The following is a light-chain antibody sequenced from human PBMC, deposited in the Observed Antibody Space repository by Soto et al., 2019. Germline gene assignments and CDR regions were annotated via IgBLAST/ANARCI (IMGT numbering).Light chain of an antibody. CDR3: QQRSSWPIYT. J-gene: IGKJ2*01. Sequence: EIVLTQSPATLSLSPGERATLSCRASQSVSSYLAWYQQKPGQAPRLLIYDAFNRATGIPARFSGSGSGTDFTLTIRSLEPEDFAVYYCQQRSSWPIYTVGQGTKLEI. CDR1: QSVSSY. CDR2: DAF. V-gene: IGKV3-11*01.